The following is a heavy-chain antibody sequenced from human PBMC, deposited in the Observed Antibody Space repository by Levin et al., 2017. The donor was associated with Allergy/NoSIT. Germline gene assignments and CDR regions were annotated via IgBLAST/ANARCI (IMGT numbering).Heavy chain of an antibody. Sequence: PGESLKISCAASGFTFSNYGMTWVRQAPGKGLEWVSSISSSNSYIYYADSVKGRFTISGDKAKNSLYLQMNSLRAEDTALYYCARVIAVAGTWGIVAYFDDWGQGTLVTVSS. D-gene: IGHD6-19*01. CDR1: GFTFSNYG. J-gene: IGHJ4*02. CDR2: ISSSNSYI. V-gene: IGHV3-21*01. CDR3: ARVIAVAGTWGIVAYFDD.